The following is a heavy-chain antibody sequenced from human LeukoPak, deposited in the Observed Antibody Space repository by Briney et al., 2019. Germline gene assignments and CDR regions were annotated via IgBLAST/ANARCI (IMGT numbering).Heavy chain of an antibody. CDR2: IFYSGST. D-gene: IGHD4-11*01. CDR1: GGSISSSSYY. V-gene: IGHV4-39*07. J-gene: IGHJ5*02. Sequence: PSETLSLTCTVSGGSISSSSYYWGWIRQPPGKGLEWIGIIFYSGSTYYNPSLKSRVTISVDTSKNQFSLKLSSVTAADTAIYYCARDNDYSNGFSWGQGTLVTVSS. CDR3: ARDNDYSNGFS.